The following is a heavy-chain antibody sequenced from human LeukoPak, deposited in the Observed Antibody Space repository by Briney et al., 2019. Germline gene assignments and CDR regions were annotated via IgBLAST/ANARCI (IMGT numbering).Heavy chain of an antibody. J-gene: IGHJ4*02. D-gene: IGHD3-22*01. CDR3: ARNGDYYEKSGYYYLFDF. V-gene: IGHV4-31*03. CDR1: AGSISSGGYY. CDR2: IYYSGST. Sequence: PSQTLSLTCTVSAGSISSGGYYWSWIRQHPGKGLEWIGYIYYSGSTYYNPSLKSRVTISVDTSKNQFSLKLSSVTAADTAVYYCARNGDYYEKSGYYYLFDFWGEGTLVTVSS.